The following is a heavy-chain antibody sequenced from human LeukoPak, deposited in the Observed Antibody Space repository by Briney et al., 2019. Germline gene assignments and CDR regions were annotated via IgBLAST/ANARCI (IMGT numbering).Heavy chain of an antibody. CDR2: IYTSGST. Sequence: SETLSLTCTVSGGSISSYYWSWIRQPAGKGLEWIGRIYTSGSTNYNPSLKSRVTKSVDTSKNQFSLKLSSVTAADTAVYYCAREAYDFWSGYSPSYYYYMDVWGKGTTVTVSS. J-gene: IGHJ6*03. CDR3: AREAYDFWSGYSPSYYYYMDV. D-gene: IGHD3-3*01. V-gene: IGHV4-4*07. CDR1: GGSISSYY.